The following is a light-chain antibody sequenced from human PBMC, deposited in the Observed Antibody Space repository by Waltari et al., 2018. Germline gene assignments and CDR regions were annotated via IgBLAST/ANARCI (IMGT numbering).Light chain of an antibody. CDR2: DAS. CDR3: QQRGNWPLT. V-gene: IGKV3-11*01. Sequence: DIALTKSPATLSLSPGERPTLSFRASQSVSNFVAWYQQKPGQAPRPLIYDASNRATGIPARFSGGGSGTDFTLTISSLEPEDFAVYYCQQRGNWPLTFGGGTKVEIK. CDR1: QSVSNF. J-gene: IGKJ4*01.